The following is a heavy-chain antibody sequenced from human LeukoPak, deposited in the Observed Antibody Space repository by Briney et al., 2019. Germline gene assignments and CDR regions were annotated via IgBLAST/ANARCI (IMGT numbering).Heavy chain of an antibody. Sequence: GGSLRLSCAASGFTVSSNYMSWVRQAPGKGLEWVSVIYSGGNTYYADSVKGRFTISRDNSKNTLYLQMNSLRAEDTAVYYCARLVSGNYFDYWGQGTLVTVSS. CDR2: IYSGGNT. V-gene: IGHV3-53*01. CDR1: GFTVSSNY. J-gene: IGHJ4*02. D-gene: IGHD2-8*02. CDR3: ARLVSGNYFDY.